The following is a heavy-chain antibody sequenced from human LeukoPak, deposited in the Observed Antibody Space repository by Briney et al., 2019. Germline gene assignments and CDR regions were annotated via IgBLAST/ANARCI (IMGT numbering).Heavy chain of an antibody. CDR1: GFTFSSYG. J-gene: IGHJ4*02. CDR3: ASHRRSHGSEY. D-gene: IGHD3-10*01. Sequence: PGRSLRLSCAASGFTFSSYGMHWVRQAPGKGLEWVAVIWYDGSNKYYAHSVKGRFTISTDKSKNTLYLQMTSLRAEDTAVYYCASHRRSHGSEYWGQGTLVTVSS. V-gene: IGHV3-33*01. CDR2: IWYDGSNK.